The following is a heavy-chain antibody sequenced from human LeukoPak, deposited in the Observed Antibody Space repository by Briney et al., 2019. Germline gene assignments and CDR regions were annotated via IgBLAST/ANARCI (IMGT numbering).Heavy chain of an antibody. J-gene: IGHJ4*02. CDR1: GFSFRSHG. D-gene: IGHD6-13*01. V-gene: IGHV3-23*01. CDR3: ATTGYSSRNY. Sequence: GGSLRLSCAASGFSFRSHGMNRVRQAPGKGLEWVSGISPRGDITYYKDSVRGRFTISRDNSKNTLYLQMNSLRAEDTAVYYCATTGYSSRNYWGQGTLVTVSS. CDR2: ISPRGDIT.